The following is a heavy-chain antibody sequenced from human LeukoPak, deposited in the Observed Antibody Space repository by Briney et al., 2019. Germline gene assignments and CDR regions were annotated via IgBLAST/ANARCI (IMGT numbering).Heavy chain of an antibody. J-gene: IGHJ4*02. Sequence: PSETLSLTCTVSGGSVSSGGYYWSWIRQPPGKGLEWIGYIYYSGSTNYNPSLKSRVTISVDTSKNQFSLKLSSVTAADTAVYYCARVNWNDAFDYWGQGTLVTVSS. V-gene: IGHV4-61*08. CDR3: ARVNWNDAFDY. D-gene: IGHD1-20*01. CDR1: GGSVSSGGYY. CDR2: IYYSGST.